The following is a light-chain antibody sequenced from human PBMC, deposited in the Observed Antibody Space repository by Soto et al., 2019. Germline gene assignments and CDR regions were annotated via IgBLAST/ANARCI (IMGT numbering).Light chain of an antibody. CDR1: QSISSW. CDR3: QQYNSDVT. J-gene: IGKJ1*01. Sequence: DIQMTQSPSTLSASVGDRVTITCRASQSISSWLAWYQQKPGKAPKLLIYDASSLESGVPSRFSGSGSGTEFTLTISSLQPDDFANYYCQQYNSDVTFGQGTKVEIK. CDR2: DAS. V-gene: IGKV1-5*01.